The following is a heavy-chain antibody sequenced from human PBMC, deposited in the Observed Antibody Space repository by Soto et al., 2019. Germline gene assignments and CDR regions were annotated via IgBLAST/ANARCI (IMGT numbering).Heavy chain of an antibody. J-gene: IGHJ3*02. Sequence: EEQLLESGGGLVQPGGSLRLSCAASGFTFSSYAMSWVRQAPGKGLEWVSAISGSGGTTYYADSVKGRFTFSRDNSKNTLYLQMNSLRAEDPAVYYCAKTANGWFSAFDIWGQGTMVTVSS. D-gene: IGHD6-19*01. CDR1: GFTFSSYA. CDR2: ISGSGGTT. V-gene: IGHV3-23*01. CDR3: AKTANGWFSAFDI.